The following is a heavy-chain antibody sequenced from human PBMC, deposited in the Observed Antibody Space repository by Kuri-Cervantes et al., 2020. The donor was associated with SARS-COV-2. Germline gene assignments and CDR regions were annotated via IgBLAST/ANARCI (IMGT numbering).Heavy chain of an antibody. J-gene: IGHJ5*02. CDR2: INHSGST. CDR3: ARGHRSLTTIVVVITGWLTWFDP. V-gene: IGHV4-34*01. D-gene: IGHD3-22*01. Sequence: ESLKISCAVYGGSFSGYYWSWIRQPPGKGLEWIGEINHSGSTNYNPSLKSRVTISVDTSKNQLSLKMSSVTAADTAVYYCARGHRSLTTIVVVITGWLTWFDPWGQGPLVTVSS. CDR1: GGSFSGYY.